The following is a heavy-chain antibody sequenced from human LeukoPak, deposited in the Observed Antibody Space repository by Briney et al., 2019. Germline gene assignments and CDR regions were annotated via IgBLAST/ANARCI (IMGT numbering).Heavy chain of an antibody. D-gene: IGHD4-17*01. CDR3: ARAGTYGDYVQYYSYYGMDV. Sequence: PSQTLSLTCTVSGGSISSYYWIWIRQPPGKGLEWIGYIYYSGSTNYSPSLKSRVTISVDTSKNQFSLKLRSVTAADTAVYYCARAGTYGDYVQYYSYYGMDVWGQGTTVTVSS. J-gene: IGHJ6*02. CDR1: GGSISSYY. CDR2: IYYSGST. V-gene: IGHV4-59*01.